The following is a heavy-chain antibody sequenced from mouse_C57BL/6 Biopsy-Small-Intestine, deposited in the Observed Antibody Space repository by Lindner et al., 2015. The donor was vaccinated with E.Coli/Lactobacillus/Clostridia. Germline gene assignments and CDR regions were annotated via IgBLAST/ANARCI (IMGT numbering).Heavy chain of an antibody. CDR1: GYSIASDY. CDR2: ISYSGST. J-gene: IGHJ2*01. Sequence: VQLQESGPGLAKPSQTLSLTCSVTGYSIASDYWSWIRKFPGNKLEYMGYISYSGSTYYNPSLKSRISITRDTSKNQYYLQLNSVTTEDTATYYCARHYDGSFDYWGQGTTLTVSS. V-gene: IGHV3-8*01. D-gene: IGHD2-1*01. CDR3: ARHYDGSFDY.